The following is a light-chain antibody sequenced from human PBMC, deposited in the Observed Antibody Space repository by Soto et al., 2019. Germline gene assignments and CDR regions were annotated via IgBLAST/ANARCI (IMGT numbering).Light chain of an antibody. Sequence: ILMPQSPATLSLSPGERATLSCRASQSVASNLAWYQQRRGQAPRLLIYGASSRATGIPARFSGSGSGTEFTLTLSSLQSEDCAGYYCQQYDSWPPLTFGGGTKVEIK. J-gene: IGKJ4*01. CDR3: QQYDSWPPLT. CDR2: GAS. V-gene: IGKV3-15*01. CDR1: QSVASN.